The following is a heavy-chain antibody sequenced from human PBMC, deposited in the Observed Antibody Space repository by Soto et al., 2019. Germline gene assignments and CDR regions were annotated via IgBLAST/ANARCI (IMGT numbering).Heavy chain of an antibody. CDR2: ISNDGSNK. D-gene: IGHD3-22*01. Sequence: PGGSLRLSCAASGFTFSSCCMHWVRQAPGKGLEWVAVISNDGSNKYYADSVKGRFTISRDNSKNTLYLQMNSLRAEDTAVYYCAKEWVYDSSGWSFDYWGQGTLVTVSS. J-gene: IGHJ4*02. CDR3: AKEWVYDSSGWSFDY. V-gene: IGHV3-30*18. CDR1: GFTFSSCC.